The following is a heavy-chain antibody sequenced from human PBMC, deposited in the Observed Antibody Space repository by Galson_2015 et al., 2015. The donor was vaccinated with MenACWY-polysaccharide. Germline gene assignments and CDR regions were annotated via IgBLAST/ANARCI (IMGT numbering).Heavy chain of an antibody. J-gene: IGHJ4*02. CDR3: ARVAPTGMPLY. V-gene: IGHV1-8*02. Sequence: SVKVSCKASGYTFTSYDINWVRQAPGQGLEWMGWMNPNSGNTGYAQKFPGRFAMTWNTSISTAYMELSSLRSEDTAVYYCARVAPTGMPLYWGQGTLVTVSS. D-gene: IGHD2-2*01. CDR1: GYTFTSYD. CDR2: MNPNSGNT.